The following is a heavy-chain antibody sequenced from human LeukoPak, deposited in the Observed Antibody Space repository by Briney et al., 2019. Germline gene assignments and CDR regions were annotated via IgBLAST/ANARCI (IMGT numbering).Heavy chain of an antibody. D-gene: IGHD3-22*01. CDR2: INPDSGGT. J-gene: IGHJ4*02. CDR3: ARVDDRGHYYDSSGHRKLFDY. Sequence: ASVKVSCTASGYTFTRYYMHWVRQAPGQGLGWVGWINPDSGGTNNAQKFQGRVTMTRYTSIRTAYMELSRLRSDDTAVYYCARVDDRGHYYDSSGHRKLFDYWGQGTLVTVSS. V-gene: IGHV1-2*02. CDR1: GYTFTRYY.